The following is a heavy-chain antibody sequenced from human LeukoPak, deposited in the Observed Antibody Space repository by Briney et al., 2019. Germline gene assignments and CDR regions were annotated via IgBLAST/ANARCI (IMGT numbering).Heavy chain of an antibody. V-gene: IGHV1-2*02. CDR2: INPNSGDT. CDR1: GYTFTGYY. Sequence: ASVKVSCKASGYTFTGYYMHWVRQAPGQGLEWMGWINPNSGDTNYAQKFQGRVTMTRDTSISTAYMELSRLRSDDTAVYYCARDLGGYDFVYWGQGTLVTVSS. J-gene: IGHJ4*02. CDR3: ARDLGGYDFVY. D-gene: IGHD5-12*01.